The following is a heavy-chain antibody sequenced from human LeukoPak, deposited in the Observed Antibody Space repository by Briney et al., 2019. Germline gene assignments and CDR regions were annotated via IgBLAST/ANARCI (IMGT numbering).Heavy chain of an antibody. CDR1: GGSFRGYY. D-gene: IGHD2-8*02. V-gene: IGHV4-34*01. Sequence: PSETLSLTCAVLGGSFRGYYWSWIRQSPGKGLEWIGEINHGGSTNYNPSLRSRVTTSIDTSNNQFSLKLTSVTAADTALYFCARSRLWPTGTVDIWDQGAMVTVSS. J-gene: IGHJ3*02. CDR3: ARSRLWPTGTVDI. CDR2: INHGGST.